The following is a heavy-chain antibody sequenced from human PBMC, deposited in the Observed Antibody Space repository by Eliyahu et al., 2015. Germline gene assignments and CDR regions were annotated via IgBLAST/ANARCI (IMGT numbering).Heavy chain of an antibody. CDR2: VFWDEDK. V-gene: IGHV2-5*02. J-gene: IGHJ5*01. CDR1: GFSLSXSGVS. D-gene: IGHD4-17*01. CDR3: AHRSNGDYFDTGFDS. Sequence: QITLKESGPALVRPTQTLTLTXTFSGFSLSXSGVSVGWIRQPPGRALEWLALVFWDEDKRYSPALRTRLSIARHTSRNQVVLTMTNMDVVDTATYYCAHRSNGDYFDTGFDSWGRGILVSVSS.